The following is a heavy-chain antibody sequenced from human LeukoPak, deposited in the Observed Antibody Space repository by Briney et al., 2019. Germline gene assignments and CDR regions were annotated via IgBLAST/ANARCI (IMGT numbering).Heavy chain of an antibody. J-gene: IGHJ6*03. CDR3: ARRAVDNSYYYYMDV. D-gene: IGHD6-19*01. V-gene: IGHV4-59*01. Sequence: SETLSLTCTVSGVSINGYYWSWISQSPGKGLESVGYIYYTGSTNYNPSLKSRVTMSVDTSRNQFFLRLSSATAADTAVYYCARRAVDNSYYYYMDVWGKGTTVTVSS. CDR2: IYYTGST. CDR1: GVSINGYY.